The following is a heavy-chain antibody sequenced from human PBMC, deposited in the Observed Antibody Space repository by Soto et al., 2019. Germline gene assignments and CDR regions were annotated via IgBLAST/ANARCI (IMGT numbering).Heavy chain of an antibody. J-gene: IGHJ6*02. Sequence: GSLRLFCSALGITFSCFGMPWVRQAPGKGPEWVAVILYDGSNKYYADSVKGRFTISRDNSKNTLYLQMNSLRAEDTAVYYCARVSLGYCSSTSCPERTYYYYYGMDVWGQGTTVTVSS. CDR3: ARVSLGYCSSTSCPERTYYYYYGMDV. V-gene: IGHV3-30*03. CDR1: GITFSCFG. D-gene: IGHD2-2*01. CDR2: ILYDGSNK.